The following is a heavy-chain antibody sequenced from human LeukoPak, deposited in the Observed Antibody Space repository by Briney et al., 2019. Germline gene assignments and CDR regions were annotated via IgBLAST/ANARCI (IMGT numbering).Heavy chain of an antibody. CDR2: ISVYNGKT. V-gene: IGHV1-18*01. J-gene: IGHJ4*02. CDR1: GYTFTSYA. D-gene: IGHD3-10*01. CDR3: ARVVAGRFGTARTGYFDY. Sequence: ASVKVSCKASGYTFTSYAMHWVRQAPGQGLEWMGWISVYNGKTNNAQKLQGRVTMTTDTSTSTAYMELRSLRSGDTAVYYCARVVAGRFGTARTGYFDYWGQGTLVTVSS.